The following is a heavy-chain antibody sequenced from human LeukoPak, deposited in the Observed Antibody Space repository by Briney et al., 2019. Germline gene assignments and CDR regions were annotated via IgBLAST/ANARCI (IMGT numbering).Heavy chain of an antibody. D-gene: IGHD3-22*01. CDR1: GFTFSSFG. Sequence: GRSLRLSCAASGFTFSSFGMHWVRQAPGKGLEWVAVIWYDGSNKYYADSVKGRFTISRDNSKNTLYLQMNSLRAEDTAVYYCAREFYRDYYDSSGYYFDYWGQGTLVTVSS. J-gene: IGHJ4*02. CDR2: IWYDGSNK. V-gene: IGHV3-33*01. CDR3: AREFYRDYYDSSGYYFDY.